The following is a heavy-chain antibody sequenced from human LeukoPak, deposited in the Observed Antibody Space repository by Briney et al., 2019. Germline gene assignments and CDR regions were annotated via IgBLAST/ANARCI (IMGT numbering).Heavy chain of an antibody. CDR3: AGNSGWYPYYFDQ. J-gene: IGHJ4*02. Sequence: PETLSLTRTVSRGSISNHHCNWIRQPPAKGLEWVGHIYYSESTNYNPSLKSRVNISVVSSKNQFYLQLSSVTAADTAVYYCAGNSGWYPYYFDQWGQGTLVTVSS. CDR2: IYYSEST. D-gene: IGHD6-19*01. V-gene: IGHV4-59*11. CDR1: RGSISNHH.